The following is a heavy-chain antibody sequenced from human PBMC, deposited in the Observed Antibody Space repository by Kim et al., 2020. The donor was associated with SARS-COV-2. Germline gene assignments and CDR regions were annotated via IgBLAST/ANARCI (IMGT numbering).Heavy chain of an antibody. CDR2: IYPGDSDT. Sequence: GESLKISCKGSGYSFTSYWIGWVRQMPGKGLEWMGIIYPGDSDTRYSPSFQGQVTISADKSISTAYLQWSSLKASDTAMYYCARNLGYCSSTSCLGGDAFDIWGQGTMVTVSS. CDR1: GYSFTSYW. V-gene: IGHV5-51*01. J-gene: IGHJ3*02. CDR3: ARNLGYCSSTSCLGGDAFDI. D-gene: IGHD2-2*01.